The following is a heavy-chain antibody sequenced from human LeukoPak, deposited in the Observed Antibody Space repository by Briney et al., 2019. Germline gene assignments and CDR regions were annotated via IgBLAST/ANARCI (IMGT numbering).Heavy chain of an antibody. J-gene: IGHJ4*02. Sequence: PGGSLRLSCAASAFTFSTYSMSWVRQAPGKGLEWVSSISSRNNSIYYADSVKGRFTISRDNANNSLYLQMNSLRAEDTAVYYCVRDPKSSIYLDYFDYWGQGTLVTVSS. D-gene: IGHD3-9*01. CDR2: ISSRNNSI. V-gene: IGHV3-21*01. CDR3: VRDPKSSIYLDYFDY. CDR1: AFTFSTYS.